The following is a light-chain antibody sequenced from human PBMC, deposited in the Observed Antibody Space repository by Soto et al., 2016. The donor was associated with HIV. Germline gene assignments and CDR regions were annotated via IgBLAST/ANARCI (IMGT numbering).Light chain of an antibody. V-gene: IGKV1-5*03. Sequence: DIQMTQSPSTLSASVGDRVTITCRASQGIRGLLTWYQQKPGGAPNLLIYKASNLQNGVPSRFSGSGSGTEFTLSINSLQPDDFATYYCQQYQTEEGTFGQGTTVEIK. J-gene: IGKJ1*01. CDR3: QQYQTEEGT. CDR2: KAS. CDR1: QGIRGL.